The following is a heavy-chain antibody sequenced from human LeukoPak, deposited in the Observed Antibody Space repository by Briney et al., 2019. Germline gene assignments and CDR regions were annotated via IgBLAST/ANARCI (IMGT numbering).Heavy chain of an antibody. CDR3: YGGNSLGWNWFDP. CDR2: ISGGGGST. D-gene: IGHD4-23*01. CDR1: GFTFSTYW. V-gene: IGHV3-23*01. Sequence: GGSLRLSCAASGFTFSTYWMSWVRQAPGKGLEWVSTISGGGGSTYYADSVKGRFTISRDNSKNTLYLQMDSLRAEDTAVYYCYGGNSLGWNWFDPWGQGTLVTVSS. J-gene: IGHJ5*02.